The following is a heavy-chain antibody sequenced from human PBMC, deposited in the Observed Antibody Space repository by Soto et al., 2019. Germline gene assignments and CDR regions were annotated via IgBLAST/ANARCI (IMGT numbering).Heavy chain of an antibody. CDR2: IYSSGST. CDR3: VRFQGYCITTGCYGHYAMDV. V-gene: IGHV4-39*01. J-gene: IGHJ6*02. CDR1: GGSISSSNYY. D-gene: IGHD2-2*01. Sequence: PSETLSLTCSVSGGSISSSNYYWGWIRQPPGKGLEWIGNIYSSGSTHYNPSLKSRLTVSVDTSKNQFSLKVSSVTAADTAVYYCVRFQGYCITTGCYGHYAMDVWGQGTTVTVSS.